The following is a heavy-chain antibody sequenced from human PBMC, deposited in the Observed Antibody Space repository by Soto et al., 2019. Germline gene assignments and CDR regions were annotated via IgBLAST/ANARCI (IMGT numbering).Heavy chain of an antibody. CDR3: ARHGLRVVDS. V-gene: IGHV4-59*08. J-gene: IGHJ4*02. CDR1: GRSLNFFY. CDR2: VYYAGNT. Sequence: SENPSPTCRVSGRSLNFFYLSLIRHSPGKGLEWIGYVYYAGNTTYSPSLKSRVTISIDPSQNQYSLELRSVTAADTAVYFCARHGLRVVDSWGRGILVTVSS.